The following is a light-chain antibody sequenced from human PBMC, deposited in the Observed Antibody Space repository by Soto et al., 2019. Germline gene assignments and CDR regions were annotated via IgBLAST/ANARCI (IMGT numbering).Light chain of an antibody. CDR3: QQLNSYPLT. CDR2: GAS. J-gene: IGKJ4*01. Sequence: DIQLTQSPSFLSASVGDRVNITCRASQGISSYLAWYQQKPGKAPKLLIYGASTLQRGVPSRFSGSGSGTEFTLTISSLQPEDFATYYCQQLNSYPLTFGGGTKVEIK. CDR1: QGISSY. V-gene: IGKV1-9*01.